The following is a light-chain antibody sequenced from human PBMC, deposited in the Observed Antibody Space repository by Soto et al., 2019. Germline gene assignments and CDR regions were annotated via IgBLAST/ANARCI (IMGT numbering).Light chain of an antibody. CDR3: SSYTATRTYV. Sequence: QSVLTQPPSASGSPGQSVAISCTGTSSDVGGYNYVSWYQQHPGKAPKLMIYEVNKRPSGVPDRFSGSKSGNTASLTVSGLQAEDAGDYYCSSYTATRTYVFGTGTKVTVL. CDR1: SSDVGGYNY. CDR2: EVN. V-gene: IGLV2-8*01. J-gene: IGLJ1*01.